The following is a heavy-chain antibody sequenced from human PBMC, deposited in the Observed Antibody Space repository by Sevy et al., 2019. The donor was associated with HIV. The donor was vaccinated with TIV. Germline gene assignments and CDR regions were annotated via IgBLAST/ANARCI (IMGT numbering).Heavy chain of an antibody. CDR2: ISAYNGNT. Sequence: ASVKVSCKASGYTFTSYGISWVRQAPGQGLEWMGWISAYNGNTNYAQTLQGRVTMTTDTSTSTAYMELRSLRSDDTAVYYCARDRGLTMVRGGYYYYYYGMDVWGQGTTVTVSS. CDR1: GYTFTSYG. CDR3: ARDRGLTMVRGGYYYYYYGMDV. D-gene: IGHD3-10*01. J-gene: IGHJ6*02. V-gene: IGHV1-18*01.